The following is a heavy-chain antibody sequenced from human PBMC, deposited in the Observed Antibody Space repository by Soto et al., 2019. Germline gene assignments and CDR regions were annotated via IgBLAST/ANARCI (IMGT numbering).Heavy chain of an antibody. CDR2: IIPIFGTA. CDR3: ASEMRVELELYLGMDV. D-gene: IGHD1-7*01. CDR1: GGTFSSYA. J-gene: IGHJ6*02. V-gene: IGHV1-69*01. Sequence: QVQLVQSGAEVKKPGSSVKVSCKASGGTFSSYAISWVRQAPGQGLEWMGGIIPIFGTANYAQKFQGRVTITADESTSTGYMELSSLRSEDTGVYYCASEMRVELELYLGMDVWGQGTTVTVSS.